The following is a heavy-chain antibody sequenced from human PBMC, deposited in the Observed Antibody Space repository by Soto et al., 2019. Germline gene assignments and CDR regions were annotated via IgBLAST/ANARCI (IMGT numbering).Heavy chain of an antibody. CDR2: INHSGST. CDR1: GGSFSGYY. D-gene: IGHD3-3*01. V-gene: IGHV4-34*01. CDR3: ARGGITIFGVVIRSRNWFDP. Sequence: QVQLQQWGAGLLKPSETLSLTCAVYGGSFSGYYWSWIRQPPGQGLEWIGEINHSGSTNYNPSLKSRVTISVDTSKNQFSLKLSSVTAADTAVYYCARGGITIFGVVIRSRNWFDPWGQGSLVTVSS. J-gene: IGHJ5*02.